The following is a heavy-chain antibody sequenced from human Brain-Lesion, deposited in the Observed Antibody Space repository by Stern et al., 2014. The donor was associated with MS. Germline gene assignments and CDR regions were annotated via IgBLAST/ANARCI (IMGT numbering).Heavy chain of an antibody. D-gene: IGHD1-26*01. CDR2: FDPEDGET. Sequence: QVQLVQSGAEVKKPGASVKVSCKVSGYTLTELSMHWVRQAPRKGLEWMGGFDPEDGETIYAKKIQGRVTMTQDNSTDTAYMELSSLRSEDTAVYYCATLSPGAGGNYYRHFDYWGQGTLVTVSS. CDR3: ATLSPGAGGNYYRHFDY. V-gene: IGHV1-24*01. J-gene: IGHJ4*02. CDR1: GYTLTELS.